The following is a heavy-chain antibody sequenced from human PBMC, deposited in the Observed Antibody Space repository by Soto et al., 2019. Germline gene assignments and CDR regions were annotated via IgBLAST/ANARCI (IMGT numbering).Heavy chain of an antibody. CDR1: GFTFTSSA. D-gene: IGHD2-8*01. CDR3: AADATAWQQMVPSDY. V-gene: IGHV1-58*01. CDR2: IAVGSGYT. Sequence: SVKVSCKASGFTFTSSAFQWVRQSRGQRLEWIGWIAVGSGYTNYAQRFQDRVTLTRDMSTATTYMELSRLTSEDTAIYYCAADATAWQQMVPSDYWGQGTLVTVSS. J-gene: IGHJ4*02.